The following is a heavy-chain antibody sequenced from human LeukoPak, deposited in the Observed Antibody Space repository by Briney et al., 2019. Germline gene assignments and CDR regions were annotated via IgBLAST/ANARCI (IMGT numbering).Heavy chain of an antibody. V-gene: IGHV3-74*01. CDR3: ARDRSRWLQFLYY. CDR1: GFTFSSHW. D-gene: IGHD5-24*01. J-gene: IGHJ4*02. CDR2: INSDGSST. Sequence: GGSLRLSCAASGFTFSSHWMHWVRQAPGKRLVWVSRINSDGSSTSYADSVKGRFTISSDNAKNTLYLQMNSLRAEDTAVYYCARDRSRWLQFLYYWGQGTLVTVSS.